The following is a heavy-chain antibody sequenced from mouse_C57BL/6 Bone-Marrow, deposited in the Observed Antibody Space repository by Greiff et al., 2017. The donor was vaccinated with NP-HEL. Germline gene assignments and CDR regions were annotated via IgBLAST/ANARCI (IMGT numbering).Heavy chain of an antibody. J-gene: IGHJ2*01. V-gene: IGHV1-15*01. Sequence: QVQLQQSAAELVRPGASVTLSCKASGYTFTDYEMHWVKQTPVHGLEWIGAIDPETGGTAYNQKFKGKAILTADKSSSTAYMELRSLTSEDSAVYYCTRKLRYFDYWGQGTTLTVSS. CDR2: IDPETGGT. D-gene: IGHD1-1*01. CDR1: GYTFTDYE. CDR3: TRKLRYFDY.